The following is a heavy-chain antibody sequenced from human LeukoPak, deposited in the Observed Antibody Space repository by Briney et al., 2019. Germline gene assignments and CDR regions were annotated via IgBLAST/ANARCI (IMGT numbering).Heavy chain of an antibody. CDR3: TTGTLTSDY. Sequence: PGGSLRLSCAASGFTFSNAWMTWVRQTPGKGLEWVGRIKSKSDGGTTDNAAPVRGRFTISKDDSKNTLYLQMNSLKTEDTGIYYCTTGTLTSDYWGQGTLVTVSS. CDR1: GFTFSNAW. D-gene: IGHD4-17*01. V-gene: IGHV3-15*01. CDR2: IKSKSDGGTT. J-gene: IGHJ4*02.